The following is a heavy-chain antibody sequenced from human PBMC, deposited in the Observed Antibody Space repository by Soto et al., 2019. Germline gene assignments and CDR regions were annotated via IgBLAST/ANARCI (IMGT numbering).Heavy chain of an antibody. Sequence: QVQLVESGGGVVQPWRSLRLSCAASGFTFSSYAMHWVRQAPGKGLEWVAVISYDGSNKYYADSVKGRFTISRDNSKNTLYLQMNSLRAEDTAVYYCARDHTYGSGSYYYGMDVWGQGTTVTVSS. V-gene: IGHV3-30-3*01. CDR2: ISYDGSNK. J-gene: IGHJ6*02. CDR3: ARDHTYGSGSYYYGMDV. D-gene: IGHD3-10*01. CDR1: GFTFSSYA.